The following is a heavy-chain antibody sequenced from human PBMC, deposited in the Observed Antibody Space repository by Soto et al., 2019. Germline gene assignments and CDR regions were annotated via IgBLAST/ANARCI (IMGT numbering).Heavy chain of an antibody. Sequence: GESLKISCKGSGYSFTSYWIGWVRQMPWKGLEWMGIIYPGDSDTRYSPSFQGQVTISADKSISTAYLQWSSLKASDTAMYYCATVGYSSSWHFDYWGQGTLVTVSS. CDR2: IYPGDSDT. CDR3: ATVGYSSSWHFDY. V-gene: IGHV5-51*01. CDR1: GYSFTSYW. J-gene: IGHJ4*02. D-gene: IGHD6-13*01.